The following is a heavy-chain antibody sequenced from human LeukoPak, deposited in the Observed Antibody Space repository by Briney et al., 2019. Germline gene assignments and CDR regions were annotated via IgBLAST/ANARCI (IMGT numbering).Heavy chain of an antibody. CDR1: GFMFSNYA. J-gene: IGHJ4*02. V-gene: IGHV3-30*04. Sequence: GGSLRLSCAASGFMFSNYAMHWVRQAPGKGLEGGAVIPYDGSSKCYSDSVKGRFTFSRDNSKNTLFLQMNSLRAEDTAVYYCARDRGYSSGWQTDYWGQGTLVTVSS. CDR3: ARDRGYSSGWQTDY. D-gene: IGHD6-19*01. CDR2: IPYDGSSK.